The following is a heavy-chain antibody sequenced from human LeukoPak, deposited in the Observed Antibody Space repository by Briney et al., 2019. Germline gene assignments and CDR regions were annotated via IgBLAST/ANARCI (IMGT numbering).Heavy chain of an antibody. V-gene: IGHV4-34*01. Sequence: SETLSLTCAVYGGSFSGYYWSWIRQPPGKGLEWIGEINHSGSTNYNPSLKSRVTISVDTSKNQFSLKLSSVTAADTAVYYCARGKDHAAAAGNYYFDYWGQGTLVTVSS. CDR3: ARGKDHAAAAGNYYFDY. CDR1: GGSFSGYY. D-gene: IGHD6-13*01. CDR2: INHSGST. J-gene: IGHJ4*02.